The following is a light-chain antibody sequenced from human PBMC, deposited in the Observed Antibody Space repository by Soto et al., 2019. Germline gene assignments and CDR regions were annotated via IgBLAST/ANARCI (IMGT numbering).Light chain of an antibody. Sequence: QSALTQPPSASGSPGQSVTISFTGTSSDVGGYNYVSWYKQHPGKVPKLLIYEVTHRPSGVPDRFSGSKSGNTASLTVSGLLSEDEADYYCCSYAGTNDVFGTGSKLTVL. CDR3: CSYAGTNDV. J-gene: IGLJ1*01. CDR2: EVT. CDR1: SSDVGGYNY. V-gene: IGLV2-8*01.